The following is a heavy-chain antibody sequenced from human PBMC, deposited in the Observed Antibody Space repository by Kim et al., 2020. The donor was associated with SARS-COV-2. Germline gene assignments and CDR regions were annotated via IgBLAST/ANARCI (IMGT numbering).Heavy chain of an antibody. CDR1: GFTFSSYA. CDR2: ISYDGSNK. V-gene: IGHV3-30*04. CDR3: ARVRGGGYSSGPDDY. D-gene: IGHD6-19*01. J-gene: IGHJ4*02. Sequence: GGSLRLSCAASGFTFSSYAMHWVRQAPGKGLEWVAVISYDGSNKYYADSVKGRFTISRDNSKNTLYLQMNSLRAEDTAVYYCARVRGGGYSSGPDDYWGQGTLVPVSS.